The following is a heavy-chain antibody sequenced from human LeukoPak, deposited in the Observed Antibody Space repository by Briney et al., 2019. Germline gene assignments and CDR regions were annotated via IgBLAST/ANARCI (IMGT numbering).Heavy chain of an antibody. J-gene: IGHJ4*02. V-gene: IGHV4-30-4*01. CDR1: GVSISSGDYY. Sequence: SETLSLTCTVSGVSISSGDYYWSWIRQPPGKGLEWIGYIYYSGSTYYNPSLKSRVTISVDTSKNQFSLKLSSVTAADTAVYYCARGPGYSGYDPYYFDYWGQGTLVTVSS. CDR2: IYYSGST. CDR3: ARGPGYSGYDPYYFDY. D-gene: IGHD5-12*01.